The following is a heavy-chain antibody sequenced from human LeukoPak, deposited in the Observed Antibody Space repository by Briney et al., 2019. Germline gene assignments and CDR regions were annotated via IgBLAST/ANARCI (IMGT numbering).Heavy chain of an antibody. CDR3: AKDSIVVPAASYFGY. D-gene: IGHD2-2*01. Sequence: GGSLRLSCAASGFTFSSYAMSWVRQAPGKGLEWGSAISGSGGSTYYADSVKGRFTISRDNSKNTLYLQMNSLRAEDTAVYYCAKDSIVVPAASYFGYWGQGTLVTVSS. V-gene: IGHV3-23*01. CDR1: GFTFSSYA. CDR2: ISGSGGST. J-gene: IGHJ4*02.